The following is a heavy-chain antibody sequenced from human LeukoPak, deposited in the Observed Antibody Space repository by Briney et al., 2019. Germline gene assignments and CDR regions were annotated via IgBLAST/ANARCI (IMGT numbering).Heavy chain of an antibody. CDR1: GFTFSSYA. CDR3: ARPLMYYYGSETYFWFDP. CDR2: IKQDGSEK. D-gene: IGHD3-10*01. V-gene: IGHV3-7*01. J-gene: IGHJ5*02. Sequence: PGGSLRLSCAASGFTFSSYAMHWVRQAPGKGLEWVANIKQDGSEKYYGDSVKGRFTISRDNAKNSLSLQMNSLRAEDTAVYYCARPLMYYYGSETYFWFDPWGQGTLVTVSS.